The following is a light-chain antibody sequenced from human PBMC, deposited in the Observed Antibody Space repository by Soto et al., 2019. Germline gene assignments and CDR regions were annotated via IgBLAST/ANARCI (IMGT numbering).Light chain of an antibody. Sequence: EIVTTQFPATLSVSPGERATFSCRASQVFGSSLAWYQQKPGQAPRLLIYDASTRATGIPARFSGSGSGTEFSLTISSLQSEDSAVYYCQQYSDWPLTFGQGTKVEIK. CDR2: DAS. V-gene: IGKV3-15*01. J-gene: IGKJ1*01. CDR1: QVFGSS. CDR3: QQYSDWPLT.